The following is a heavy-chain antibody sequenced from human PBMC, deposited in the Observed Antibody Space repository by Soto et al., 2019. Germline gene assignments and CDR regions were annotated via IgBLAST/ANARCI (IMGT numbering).Heavy chain of an antibody. J-gene: IGHJ4*02. V-gene: IGHV4-34*01. Sequence: SETLSLTCAVYGGSFSGYYWTWIRQPPGTGLEWIGEINHSGSTNYNPSLKSRVAISVDTSKNQFSLKLTSVTAADTAVYYCARDKITGLFDYWGQGTLVT. CDR2: INHSGST. CDR1: GGSFSGYY. D-gene: IGHD2-8*02. CDR3: ARDKITGLFDY.